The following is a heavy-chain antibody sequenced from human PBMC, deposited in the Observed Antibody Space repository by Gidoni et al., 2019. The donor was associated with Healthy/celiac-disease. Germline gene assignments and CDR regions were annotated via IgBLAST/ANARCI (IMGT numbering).Heavy chain of an antibody. J-gene: IGHJ5*02. D-gene: IGHD3-10*01. CDR2: INHSGST. CDR1: GGSFSGYY. Sequence: QVQLQQWGAGLLKPSETLSLTCAVYGGSFSGYYWSWIRQPPGKGLEWIGEINHSGSTNYNPSLKSRVTISVDTSKNQFSLKLSSVTAADTAVYYCARVGLWFGELFEFTNTWFDPWGQGTLVTVSS. V-gene: IGHV4-34*01. CDR3: ARVGLWFGELFEFTNTWFDP.